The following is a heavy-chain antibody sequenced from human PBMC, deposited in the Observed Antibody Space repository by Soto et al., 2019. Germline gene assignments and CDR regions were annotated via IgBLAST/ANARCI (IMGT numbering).Heavy chain of an antibody. V-gene: IGHV1-18*01. D-gene: IGHD3-10*01. Sequence: QVQLVQSGAEVKKPGASVKVSCKASGYTFTSYGISWVRQAPGQGLEWMGWISAYNGNTNYAQKLQGRVTMTTDTSTSTAYMELRSLRSDDTAVYYCAGVPTMVRGVLDLWFDPWGQGTLVTVSS. J-gene: IGHJ5*02. CDR3: AGVPTMVRGVLDLWFDP. CDR1: GYTFTSYG. CDR2: ISAYNGNT.